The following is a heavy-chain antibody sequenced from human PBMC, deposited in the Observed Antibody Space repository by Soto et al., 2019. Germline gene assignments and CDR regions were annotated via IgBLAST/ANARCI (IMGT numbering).Heavy chain of an antibody. Sequence: QVQLQESGPGLVKPSETLSLTCTVSGGSISSYYWSWIRQPPGKGLEWIGYIYYSGSTNYNPSLKSQLTISVDTSKNQFSLKLSSVTAADTAVYYCARVQPTTAFFDYWGQGTLVTVSS. V-gene: IGHV4-59*01. CDR3: ARVQPTTAFFDY. D-gene: IGHD6-25*01. CDR1: GGSISSYY. J-gene: IGHJ4*02. CDR2: IYYSGST.